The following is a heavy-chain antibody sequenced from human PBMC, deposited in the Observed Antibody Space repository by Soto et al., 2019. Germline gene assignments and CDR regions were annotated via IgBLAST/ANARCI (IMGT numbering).Heavy chain of an antibody. CDR1: GGSISSGDYY. CDR2: IYYSGST. J-gene: IGHJ6*02. CDR3: ATLNXDFWSGYGSHYYYGMDV. Sequence: SETLSLTCTVSGGSISSGDYYWSWIRQPPGKGLEWIGYIYYSGSTYYNPSLKSRVTISVDTSKNQFSLKLSSVTAADTAVYYCATLNXDFWSGYGSHYYYGMDVWGQGTTVTVSS. V-gene: IGHV4-30-4*02. D-gene: IGHD3-3*01.